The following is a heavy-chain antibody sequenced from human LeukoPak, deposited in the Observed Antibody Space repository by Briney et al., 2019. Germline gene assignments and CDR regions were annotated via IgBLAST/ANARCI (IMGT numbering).Heavy chain of an antibody. CDR1: GGSFSGYY. J-gene: IGHJ5*02. D-gene: IGHD3-10*01. Sequence: SETLSLTCAVYGGSFSGYYWSWIRHPPGKGLEWIGEINHSGSTNYNPSLKSRVTISVDTSKNQFSLKLSSVTAADTAVYYCARHRTGYGSGRARWFDPWGQGTLVTVSS. CDR2: INHSGST. V-gene: IGHV4-34*01. CDR3: ARHRTGYGSGRARWFDP.